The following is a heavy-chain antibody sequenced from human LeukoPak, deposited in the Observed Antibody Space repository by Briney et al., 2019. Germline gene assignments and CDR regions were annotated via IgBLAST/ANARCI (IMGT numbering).Heavy chain of an antibody. V-gene: IGHV3-23*01. CDR3: ARGSSGWYGY. CDR1: GFTFSSYG. D-gene: IGHD6-19*01. CDR2: ISGSGGST. Sequence: GGTLRLSCAASGFTFSSYGMSWVRQAPGKGLEWVSAISGSGGSTYYADSVKGRFTISRDNSKNTLYLQMNSLRAEDTAVYYCARGSSGWYGYWGQGTLVTVSS. J-gene: IGHJ4*02.